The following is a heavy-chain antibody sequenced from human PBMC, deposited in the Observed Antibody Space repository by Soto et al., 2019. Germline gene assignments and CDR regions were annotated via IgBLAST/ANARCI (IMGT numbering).Heavy chain of an antibody. V-gene: IGHV3-30*18. CDR3: AKGGTLSTNWFDP. J-gene: IGHJ5*02. CDR1: GFTFSSYG. CDR2: ISYDGSNK. D-gene: IGHD3-16*02. Sequence: GGSLRLSCAASGFTFSSYGMHWVRQAPGKGLEWVAVISYDGSNKYYADSVKGRFTISRDNSKNTLYLQMNSLRAEDTAVYYCAKGGTLSTNWFDPWGQGTLVTVSS.